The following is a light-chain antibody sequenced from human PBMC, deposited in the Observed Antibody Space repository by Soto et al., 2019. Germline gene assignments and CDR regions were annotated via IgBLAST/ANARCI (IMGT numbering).Light chain of an antibody. CDR1: TSDIGGYYF. CDR2: DVS. Sequence: QSALTQPASVSGSPGQSITISCTGTTSDIGGYYFVSWFQQYPGKAPTLIIYDVSNRPSGSSSRFSGSKTGNTATLTISGIQAEDEADYYCSSYRSSTTPFVFGTGTKLTVL. V-gene: IGLV2-14*01. CDR3: SSYRSSTTPFV. J-gene: IGLJ1*01.